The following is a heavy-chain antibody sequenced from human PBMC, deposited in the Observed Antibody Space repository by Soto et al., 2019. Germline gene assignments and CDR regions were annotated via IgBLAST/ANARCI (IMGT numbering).Heavy chain of an antibody. CDR3: ARGYDFAGFSPYGLDV. CDR2: IYYSGTT. D-gene: IGHD3-3*01. V-gene: IGHV4-30-4*01. Sequence: SETLSLTCTVSGTPINSADFYWTWIRQPPGKGLEWIGYIYYSGTTFHNPSLRSRISMSVDTSKNQFSLRLNSVTAADTAVYYCARGYDFAGFSPYGLDVWGRGTTVTVSS. CDR1: GTPINSADFY. J-gene: IGHJ6*02.